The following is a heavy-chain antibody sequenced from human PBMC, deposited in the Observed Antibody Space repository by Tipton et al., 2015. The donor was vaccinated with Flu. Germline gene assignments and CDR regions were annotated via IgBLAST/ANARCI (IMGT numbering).Heavy chain of an antibody. CDR3: ARFSREDAFDI. CDR1: GGSISSGSYY. D-gene: IGHD5-24*01. CDR2: IYTSGST. Sequence: TLSLTCTVSGGSISSGSYYWSWIRQPAGKGLEWIGRIYTSGSTNYNPSLKSRVTISVDTSKNQFSLKLSSVTAADTAVYYCARFSREDAFDIWGQGTMVTVSS. J-gene: IGHJ3*02. V-gene: IGHV4-61*02.